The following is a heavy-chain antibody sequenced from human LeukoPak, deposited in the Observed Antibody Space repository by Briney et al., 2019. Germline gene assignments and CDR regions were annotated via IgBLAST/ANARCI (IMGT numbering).Heavy chain of an antibody. J-gene: IGHJ4*02. V-gene: IGHV3-23*01. CDR3: AKGGKWDVTPFDY. D-gene: IGHD1-26*01. Sequence: GGSLRLSCAASGFTFSSYAMSWVRQAPGKGLEWVSAISGGGGSTYYADSVKGRFTISRDNSKNALYLQVNSLRAEDTAVYYCAKGGKWDVTPFDYWGQGTLVTVSS. CDR2: ISGGGGST. CDR1: GFTFSSYA.